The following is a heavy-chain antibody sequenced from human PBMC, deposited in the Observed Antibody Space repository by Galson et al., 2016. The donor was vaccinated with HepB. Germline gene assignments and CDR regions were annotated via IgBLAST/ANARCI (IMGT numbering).Heavy chain of an antibody. CDR2: LNSDGSNT. Sequence: SLRLSCAASGFTFSSYWMHWVRQAPGKGLVWVSRLNSDGSNTACADSVKGRFTISRDNSKNTLYLQMNSLRAEDTAVYFCAKDWGFWNYDSSGTLDYWGQGTLVTVSS. CDR3: AKDWGFWNYDSSGTLDY. V-gene: IGHV3-74*01. CDR1: GFTFSSYW. D-gene: IGHD3-22*01. J-gene: IGHJ4*02.